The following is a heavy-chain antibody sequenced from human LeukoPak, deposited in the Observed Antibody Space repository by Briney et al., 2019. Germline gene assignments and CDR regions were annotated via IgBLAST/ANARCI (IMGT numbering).Heavy chain of an antibody. CDR1: GGSISSSNW. J-gene: IGHJ6*03. D-gene: IGHD3-10*01. Sequence: SETLSLTCAVSGGSISSSNWWSWVRQPPGKGLEWIGEIYHRGSTNYNPSLKSRVTISVDTSKNQFSLKLSSVTAADTAVYYCARRRITMVRGVIRPYYYYYMDVWGKGTTVTISS. CDR2: IYHRGST. V-gene: IGHV4-4*02. CDR3: ARRRITMVRGVIRPYYYYYMDV.